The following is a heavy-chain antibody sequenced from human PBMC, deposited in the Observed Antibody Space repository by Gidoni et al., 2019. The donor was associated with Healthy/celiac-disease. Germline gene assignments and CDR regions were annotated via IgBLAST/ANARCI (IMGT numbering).Heavy chain of an antibody. V-gene: IGHV5-51*01. Sequence: EVQLVQSGAEVKKPGEALKISCKGSGYSFTSYWIGWGRQMPGKGLEWMGIIYPGDSDTRYSPSFQGQVTISADKSISTAYLQWSSLKASDTAMYYCARQDSRIAARLGGVEDYYYYGMDVWGQGTTVTVSS. J-gene: IGHJ6*02. CDR1: GYSFTSYW. CDR2: IYPGDSDT. CDR3: ARQDSRIAARLGGVEDYYYYGMDV. D-gene: IGHD6-6*01.